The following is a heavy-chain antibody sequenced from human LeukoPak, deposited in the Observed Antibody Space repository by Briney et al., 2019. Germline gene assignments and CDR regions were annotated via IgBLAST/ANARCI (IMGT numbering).Heavy chain of an antibody. D-gene: IGHD5-18*01. Sequence: ASVKVSCKASGYTFTGYYMHGVRQAPGQGLEWMGWINPNNGGTNYAQKFQGRVTMTRDTSISTAYMELNRLRSDDTAVYYCARDPYSNYFDYWGQGTLVTVSS. V-gene: IGHV1-2*02. CDR3: ARDPYSNYFDY. CDR2: INPNNGGT. CDR1: GYTFTGYY. J-gene: IGHJ4*02.